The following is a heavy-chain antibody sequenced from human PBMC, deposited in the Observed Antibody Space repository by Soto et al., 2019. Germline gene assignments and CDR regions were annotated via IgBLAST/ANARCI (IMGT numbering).Heavy chain of an antibody. CDR3: AFTGYSSGWYPDY. CDR1: GFTFSSYS. V-gene: IGHV3-21*01. CDR2: ISSSSSYI. J-gene: IGHJ4*02. D-gene: IGHD6-19*01. Sequence: GGSLRLSCAASGFTFSSYSMNWVRQAPGKGLEWVSSISSSSSYIYYADSVKGRFTISRDNAKNSLYLQMNSLRAEDTAVYYCAFTGYSSGWYPDYWGQGTLVTVSS.